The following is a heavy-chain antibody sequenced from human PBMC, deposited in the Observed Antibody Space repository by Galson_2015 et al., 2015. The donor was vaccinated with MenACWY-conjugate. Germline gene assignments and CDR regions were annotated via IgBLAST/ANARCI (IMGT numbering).Heavy chain of an antibody. Sequence: ETLSLTCTVPGGSISSSSYYWGWIRQPPGKGPEWIGSIYYSGSTYYNPSLKSRVTISVDTSKNQFSLKLSSVTAADTAVYYCARVKGSALGAFDYWGQGTLVTVSS. D-gene: IGHD3-16*01. CDR1: GGSISSSSYY. V-gene: IGHV4-39*07. CDR2: IYYSGST. J-gene: IGHJ4*02. CDR3: ARVKGSALGAFDY.